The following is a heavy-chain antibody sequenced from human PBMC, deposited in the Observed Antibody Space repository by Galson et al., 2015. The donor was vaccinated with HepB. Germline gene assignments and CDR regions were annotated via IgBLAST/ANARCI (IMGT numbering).Heavy chain of an antibody. D-gene: IGHD3-16*01. CDR2: ISGSSNTM. Sequence: SLRLSCAASGFTFSDYPMNWVRQTPGKGLEWVSHISGSSNTMYYADSVKGRFTISRDNAKNTLYLQMNSLRAEDTAVYYCARGGEENWDDYITDYWGQGTLVTVSS. V-gene: IGHV3-48*04. CDR1: GFTFSDYP. J-gene: IGHJ4*02. CDR3: ARGGEENWDDYITDY.